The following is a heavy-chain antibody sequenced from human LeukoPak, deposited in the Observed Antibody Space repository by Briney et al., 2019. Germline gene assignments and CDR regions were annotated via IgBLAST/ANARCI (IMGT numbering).Heavy chain of an antibody. J-gene: IGHJ4*02. CDR1: GYTFTVYY. Sequence: ASVKVSFKASGYTFTVYYIHWVRQAPGQGLEWMGWINPKSGDTNYAQKFQGRVTMTRDTSISTAYMDLSRLRSDDTAVYYCTMVDYWGQGTLVTVSS. D-gene: IGHD3-10*01. CDR2: INPKSGDT. CDR3: TMVDY. V-gene: IGHV1-2*02.